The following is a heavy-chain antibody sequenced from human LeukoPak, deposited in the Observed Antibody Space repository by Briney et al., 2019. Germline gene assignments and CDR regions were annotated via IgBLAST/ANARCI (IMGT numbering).Heavy chain of an antibody. CDR2: VNHGGST. V-gene: IGHV4-34*01. CDR3: ARNITMVDSYSFDY. J-gene: IGHJ4*02. CDR1: GSSFSGYY. D-gene: IGHD3-10*01. Sequence: PSETLSLTCAVYGSSFSGYYWSWIRQPPGKGLEWIGEVNHGGSTSYNPSLKSRVTISVDTSNNQFSLKLSSVTAADTAVYYCARNITMVDSYSFDYWGQGTLVTVSS.